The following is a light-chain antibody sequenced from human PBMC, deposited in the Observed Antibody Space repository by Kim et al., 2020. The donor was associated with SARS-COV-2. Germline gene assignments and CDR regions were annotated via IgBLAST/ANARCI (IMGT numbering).Light chain of an antibody. CDR2: DAS. J-gene: IGKJ1*01. Sequence: DIQMTQSPSTLSASIGDRVTITCRASHTVRGWLAWYQQKPGKAPKLLIYDASTLKSGVPSRFGGSGSGTEFTLTINSLQPDDFATYYCQQYNTYWTFGQGTKVDIK. CDR1: HTVRGW. CDR3: QQYNTYWT. V-gene: IGKV1-5*01.